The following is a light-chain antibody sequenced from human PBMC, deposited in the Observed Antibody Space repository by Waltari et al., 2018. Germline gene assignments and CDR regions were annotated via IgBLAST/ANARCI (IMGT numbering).Light chain of an antibody. J-gene: IGLJ3*02. V-gene: IGLV4-69*01. CDR3: QTGGMNIQV. CDR1: GEYSAYA. CDR2: VNSDGSH. Sequence: QLVLTQSLSASAPLGASVKPTCPLPGEYSAYAIAWHLQQPEKGPRYWRNVNSDGSHDKADGIPERFSGSSAEAERYLIIARQQSDDEADYFCQTGGMNIQVFGGGTRLTVL.